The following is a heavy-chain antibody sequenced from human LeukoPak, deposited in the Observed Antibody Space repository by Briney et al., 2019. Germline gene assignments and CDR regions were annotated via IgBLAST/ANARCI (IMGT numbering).Heavy chain of an antibody. Sequence: GGSLRLSCTVSGFTVSTNSWSWVRQAPGKGLEWVSVIYSGGSTYYADSVKGRFTISRDNSKNTLYLQMNSLRAEDTAVYYCARDLWGGGYSGYGVNWGQGTLVTVSS. CDR3: ARDLWGGGYSGYGVN. V-gene: IGHV3-53*01. CDR2: IYSGGST. D-gene: IGHD5-12*01. J-gene: IGHJ4*02. CDR1: GFTVSTNS.